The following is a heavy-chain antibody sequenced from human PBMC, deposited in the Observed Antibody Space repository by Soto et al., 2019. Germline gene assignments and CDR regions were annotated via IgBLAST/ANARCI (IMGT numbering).Heavy chain of an antibody. CDR2: ISAGGSNT. CDR1: GFSFSNYA. D-gene: IGHD6-6*01. J-gene: IGHJ4*02. CDR3: AKEYSTSFDY. V-gene: IGHV3-23*01. Sequence: PGGSLRLSCAASGFSFSNYAMNWVRQAPGKGLEWVSAISAGGSNTNYADSGKCRFTISSDNSKNTLYLQMNGLRADDTAVYYCAKEYSTSFDYWGQGTPVTVSS.